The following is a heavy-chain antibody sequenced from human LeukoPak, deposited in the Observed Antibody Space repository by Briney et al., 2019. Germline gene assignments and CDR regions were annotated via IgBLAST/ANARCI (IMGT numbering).Heavy chain of an antibody. CDR1: GYNFINYG. V-gene: IGHV1-18*01. Sequence: ASVKVSCKASGYNFINYGIGWVRQAPGQGLEWMGWISDYNDNTNYAQKLQGRVTMTRDTSTSTAYVELRSLRPDDTAVYYCARGLIFHDSSGYFDYWGQGTLVTVSA. CDR3: ARGLIFHDSSGYFDY. D-gene: IGHD3-22*01. J-gene: IGHJ4*02. CDR2: ISDYNDNT.